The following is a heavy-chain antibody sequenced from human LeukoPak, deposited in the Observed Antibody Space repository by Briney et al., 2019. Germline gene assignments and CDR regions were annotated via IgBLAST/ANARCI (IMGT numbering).Heavy chain of an antibody. J-gene: IGHJ4*02. CDR3: ATENGFNDY. D-gene: IGHD2-8*01. CDR2: TYYRSKWYN. V-gene: IGHV6-1*01. Sequence: RSQTLSLTCAISGDSVSSNSAAWNWMRQSPSRGLEWLGRTYYRSKWYNDYAVSLKSRITINPDTSKNQFSLKLSSVTAADTAVYYCATENGFNDYWGQGTLVTVSS. CDR1: GDSVSSNSAA.